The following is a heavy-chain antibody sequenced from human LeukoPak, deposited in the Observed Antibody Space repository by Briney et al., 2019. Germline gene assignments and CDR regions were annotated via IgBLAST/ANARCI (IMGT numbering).Heavy chain of an antibody. J-gene: IGHJ4*02. D-gene: IGHD3-22*01. CDR1: GFTVSSNS. CDR2: IYSGGST. CDR3: AKDLSKITMIFNIGSDY. V-gene: IGHV3-53*05. Sequence: PGGSLRLSCTVSGFTVSSNSMSWVRQAPGKGLEWVSFIYSGGSTHNSDSVKGRFTISRDNSKNTLYLQMNSLRAEDTAVYYCAKDLSKITMIFNIGSDYWGQGTLVTVSS.